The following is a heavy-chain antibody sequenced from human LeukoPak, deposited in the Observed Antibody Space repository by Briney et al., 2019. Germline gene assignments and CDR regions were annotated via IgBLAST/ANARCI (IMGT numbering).Heavy chain of an antibody. CDR2: FDPEDGET. D-gene: IGHD4-17*01. Sequence: ASVKVSCKVSGYTLTELSMHWVRRAPGKGLEWMGGFDPEDGETIYAQKFQGRVTMTEDTSTDTAYMELSSLRSEDTAVYYCATIGDYDHYLDYWGQGTLVTVSS. CDR3: ATIGDYDHYLDY. V-gene: IGHV1-24*01. CDR1: GYTLTELS. J-gene: IGHJ4*02.